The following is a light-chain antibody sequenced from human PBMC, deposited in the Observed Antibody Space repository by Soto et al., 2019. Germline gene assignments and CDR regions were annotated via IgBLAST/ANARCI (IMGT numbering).Light chain of an antibody. J-gene: IGKJ3*01. CDR3: QQYGGSFRV. V-gene: IGKV3-20*01. CDR2: GES. CDR1: QSASSSY. Sequence: PGERVTLSCRASQSASSSYLAWYQQKPGQAPRLLIYGESSRATGIPDRFSGSGSGTDFTLTISRLEPEDFAVYYCQQYGGSFRVFGPGTKVDIK.